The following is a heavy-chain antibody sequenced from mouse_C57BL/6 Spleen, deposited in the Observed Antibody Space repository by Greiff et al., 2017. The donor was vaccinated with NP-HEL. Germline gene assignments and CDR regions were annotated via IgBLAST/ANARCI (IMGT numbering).Heavy chain of an antibody. CDR2: IDPSDSYT. J-gene: IGHJ2*01. V-gene: IGHV1-69*01. Sequence: VQLQQPGAELVLPGASVKLSCKASGYTFTSYWMHWVKQRPGQGLEWIGEIDPSDSYTNSNQKFKGKSTLTVDKSSSTAYMQLSSLTSEDSAVYYYARRTGKGDYWGQGTTLTVSS. D-gene: IGHD4-1*01. CDR3: ARRTGKGDY. CDR1: GYTFTSYW.